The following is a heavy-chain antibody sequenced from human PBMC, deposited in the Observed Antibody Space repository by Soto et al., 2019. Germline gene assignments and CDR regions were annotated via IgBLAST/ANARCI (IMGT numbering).Heavy chain of an antibody. CDR2: IHSDGSST. CDR3: ASGDRGAFDL. Sequence: EVQLLESGGGLVQPGESLRLSCAASGFTFSYYWMHWVRQAPGMGLVWVSRIHSDGSSTTYAASVKGRFTSSRDNARNTLYLQMNSLRAEDTAVYYCASGDRGAFDLWGQGTVLTVSS. CDR1: GFTFSYYW. D-gene: IGHD7-27*01. J-gene: IGHJ3*01. V-gene: IGHV3-74*01.